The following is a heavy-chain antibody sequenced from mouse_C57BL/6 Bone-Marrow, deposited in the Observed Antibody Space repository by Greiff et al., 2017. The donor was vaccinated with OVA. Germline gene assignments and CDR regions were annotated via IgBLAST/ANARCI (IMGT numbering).Heavy chain of an antibody. D-gene: IGHD1-1*01. CDR2: IYPRSGNT. J-gene: IGHJ4*01. V-gene: IGHV1-81*01. Sequence: VQLQQSGAELARPGASVKLSCKASGYTFTSYGISWVKQRTGQGLEWIGEIYPRSGNTYYNEKFKGKATLTADKSSSTAYMELRSLTSEDSAVYFCARGNYYGSRYYYAMGYWGQGTSGTVS. CDR3: ARGNYYGSRYYYAMGY. CDR1: GYTFTSYG.